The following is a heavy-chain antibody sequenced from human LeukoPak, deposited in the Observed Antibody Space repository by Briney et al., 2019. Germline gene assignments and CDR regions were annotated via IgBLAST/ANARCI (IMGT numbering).Heavy chain of an antibody. CDR2: ISAYNGNI. CDR1: GYTFASYG. V-gene: IGHV1-18*01. Sequence: GASVKVSCKTSGYTFASYGINWVRQAPGQGLEWXGWISAYNGNINYAQNFQGRVTMTTDTSTSTVYLELRSLRSDDTAIYYCARAGGRVVTAIDAYWGQGTLVTVSS. D-gene: IGHD2-21*02. J-gene: IGHJ4*02. CDR3: ARAGGRVVTAIDAY.